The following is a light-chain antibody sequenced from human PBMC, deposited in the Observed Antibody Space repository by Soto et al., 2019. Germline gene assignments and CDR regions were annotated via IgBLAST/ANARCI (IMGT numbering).Light chain of an antibody. Sequence: EIVMTQSPATLSVSPWARATLSFSASQSGSSNLAWYQQKSGQTPRILVYGASTRATDSPGRLSGSGFGTEFTLSIRSQQSENFGVYFCQQYDKLPLTCRGGPKVEL. J-gene: IGKJ4*01. CDR3: QQYDKLPLT. CDR2: GAS. V-gene: IGKV3-15*01. CDR1: QSGSSN.